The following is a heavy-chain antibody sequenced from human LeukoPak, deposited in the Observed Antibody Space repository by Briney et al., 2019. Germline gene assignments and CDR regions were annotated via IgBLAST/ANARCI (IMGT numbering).Heavy chain of an antibody. J-gene: IGHJ4*02. D-gene: IGHD6-13*01. CDR2: INPSGGST. Sequence: ASVKVSCKASGGTFSSYAISWVRQAPGQGLEWMGIINPSGGSTSYAQKFQGRVTMTRDTSTSTVYMELSSLRSEDTAVYYCARDEAAADWYYFDYWGQGTLVTVSS. V-gene: IGHV1-46*01. CDR1: GGTFSSYA. CDR3: ARDEAAADWYYFDY.